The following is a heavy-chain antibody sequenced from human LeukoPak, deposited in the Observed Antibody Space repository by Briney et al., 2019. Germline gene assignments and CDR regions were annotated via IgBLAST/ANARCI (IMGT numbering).Heavy chain of an antibody. CDR3: ARDVRVGATQGDDAFDI. Sequence: SVKVSCKASGGTFSSYAISWVRQAPGQGLEWMGGIIPIFGTANYAQKFQGRVTITADESTSTAYMELSSLRSEDTAVYYCARDVRVGATQGDDAFDIWGQGTMVTVSS. V-gene: IGHV1-69*13. CDR1: GGTFSSYA. J-gene: IGHJ3*02. CDR2: IIPIFGTA. D-gene: IGHD1-26*01.